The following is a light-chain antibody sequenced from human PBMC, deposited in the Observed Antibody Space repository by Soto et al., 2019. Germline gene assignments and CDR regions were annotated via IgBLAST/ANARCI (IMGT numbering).Light chain of an antibody. CDR3: QQRSNWRWLT. CDR2: KVS. CDR1: QSISPW. V-gene: IGKV1-5*03. Sequence: IHMTHSPSTLSASVLYRVTITFLSSQSISPWLAWYQQKPGKAPKLLIYKVSSLESGVPSRFSGSASGTEFTLTISSLQPDDFAVYYCQQRSNWRWLTFGGGTKVDIK. J-gene: IGKJ4*01.